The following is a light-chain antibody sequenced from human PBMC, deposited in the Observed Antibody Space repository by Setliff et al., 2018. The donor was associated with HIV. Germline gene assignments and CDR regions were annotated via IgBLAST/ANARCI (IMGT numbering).Light chain of an antibody. Sequence: QSVLTQPPSASGTPGQKVTISCSGSVSNIGRNSVFWYQQLPGTAPKPLMYNNDQRPSGVPDRFSGSKSGTSASLAIADLRSGDEADYYCATSDDSLSAVVFGGGTKVTVL. CDR2: NND. CDR1: VSNIGRNS. CDR3: ATSDDSLSAVV. J-gene: IGLJ2*01. V-gene: IGLV1-47*02.